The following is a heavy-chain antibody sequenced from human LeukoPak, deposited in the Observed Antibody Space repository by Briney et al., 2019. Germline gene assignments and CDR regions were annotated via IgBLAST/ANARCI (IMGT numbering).Heavy chain of an antibody. Sequence: ASVTVSCKASGYTFSGYYMHWVRQAPGQGLEWMGWINPNSGGTKYAQNFQGRVTMTRDTSTSTAYMELSSLRSDDTGVYYCARVAYLVGASPFEYWGQGTLVTVSS. CDR3: ARVAYLVGASPFEY. CDR1: GYTFSGYY. D-gene: IGHD1-26*01. CDR2: INPNSGGT. J-gene: IGHJ4*02. V-gene: IGHV1-2*02.